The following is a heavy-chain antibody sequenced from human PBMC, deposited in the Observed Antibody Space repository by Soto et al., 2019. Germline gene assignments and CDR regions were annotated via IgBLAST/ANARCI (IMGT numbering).Heavy chain of an antibody. Sequence: QVQLVESGGGLVKPGGSLRLSCAASGFTFSDYYMSWIRQAPGKGLEWVSYISSSSSYTNYADSVKGRFTISRDNAKNSLYLQMNSLRAEDTAVYYCARDGRFDAVVPPYGMDVWGQGTTVTVSS. CDR1: GFTFSDYY. D-gene: IGHD2-2*01. CDR2: ISSSSSYT. J-gene: IGHJ6*02. V-gene: IGHV3-11*06. CDR3: ARDGRFDAVVPPYGMDV.